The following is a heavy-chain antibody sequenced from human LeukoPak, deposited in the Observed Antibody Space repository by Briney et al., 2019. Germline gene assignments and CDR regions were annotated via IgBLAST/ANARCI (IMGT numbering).Heavy chain of an antibody. Sequence: PSETLSLTCAVYGGSFSGYYWSWIRQPPGKGLEWIGEINHSGSTNYNPSLKSRVTISVDTSKNQFSLKLSSVTAADTAVYYCASGDGGIAAAGTSAEYFQHWGQGTLVTVSS. CDR2: INHSGST. J-gene: IGHJ1*01. CDR1: GGSFSGYY. CDR3: ASGDGGIAAAGTSAEYFQH. V-gene: IGHV4-34*01. D-gene: IGHD6-13*01.